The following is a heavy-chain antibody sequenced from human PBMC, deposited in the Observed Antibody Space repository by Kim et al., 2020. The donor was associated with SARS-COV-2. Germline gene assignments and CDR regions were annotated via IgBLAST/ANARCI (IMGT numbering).Heavy chain of an antibody. J-gene: IGHJ4*01. D-gene: IGHD3-10*01. CDR1: GFTFGDSA. CDR2: ISWNSGSI. CDR3: AKDIILTMVRGVNEFDY. V-gene: IGHV3-9*01. Sequence: GGSLRLSCAASGFTFGDSAMHWVRQAPGKGLEWVSGISWNSGSIGYADSVKGRFTISRDNAKNSLYLQMNSLRAEDTALYYCAKDIILTMVRGVNEFDY.